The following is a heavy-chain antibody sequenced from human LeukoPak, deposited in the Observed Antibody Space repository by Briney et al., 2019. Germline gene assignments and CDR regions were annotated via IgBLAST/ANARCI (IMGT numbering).Heavy chain of an antibody. V-gene: IGHV4-39*01. CDR2: IYYSGST. Sequence: PSETLSLTCTVSGGSISSSSYYWGWIRQPPGRGLEWIGSIYYSGSTYYNPSLKGRVTISVDTSKNQFSLKLSSVTAADTAVYYCARHEYGDFDFDYWGQGTLVTVSS. D-gene: IGHD4-17*01. J-gene: IGHJ4*02. CDR1: GGSISSSSYY. CDR3: ARHEYGDFDFDY.